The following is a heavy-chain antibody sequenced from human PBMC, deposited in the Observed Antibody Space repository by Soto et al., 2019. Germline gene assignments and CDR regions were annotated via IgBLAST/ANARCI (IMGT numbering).Heavy chain of an antibody. CDR3: ASKAGYSSGWYSLGYYYYGMDV. V-gene: IGHV4-39*01. J-gene: IGHJ6*02. Sequence: SETLSLTCTVSGGSISSSSYYWGWIRQPPGKGLEWIGSIYYSGSTYYNPSLKSRVTISVDTSKNQFSLKLSSVTAADTAVYYCASKAGYSSGWYSLGYYYYGMDVWGQGTTVTVSS. D-gene: IGHD6-19*01. CDR1: GGSISSSSYY. CDR2: IYYSGST.